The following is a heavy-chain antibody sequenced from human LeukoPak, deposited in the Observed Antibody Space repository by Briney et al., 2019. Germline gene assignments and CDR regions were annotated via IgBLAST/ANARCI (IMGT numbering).Heavy chain of an antibody. V-gene: IGHV4-39*01. D-gene: IGHD3-10*01. J-gene: IGHJ5*02. CDR1: GASISGSGYY. Sequence: SETLSLTCAVSGASISGSGYYWGWIRQPPGKGLEWIGNIYSSGSTYYNASLQSRVTISIDTSKNQFSLRLNSVTAADTAVYYCARRLRFVGVWFDPWGQGTLVTVSS. CDR3: ARRLRFVGVWFDP. CDR2: IYSSGST.